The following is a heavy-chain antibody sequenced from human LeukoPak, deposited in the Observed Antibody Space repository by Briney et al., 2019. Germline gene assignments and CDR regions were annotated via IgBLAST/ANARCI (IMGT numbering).Heavy chain of an antibody. Sequence: GGSLRLSCAASGFTFDDYGMSWVRQVPGKGLEWVSGINWNGGSTGYADSVKGRFTISRDNSKNTLYLQLNSLRAEDTAVYYCARDPKYYDTSGYYLGYWGQGTLVTVSS. CDR2: INWNGGST. D-gene: IGHD3-22*01. V-gene: IGHV3-20*04. CDR3: ARDPKYYDTSGYYLGY. J-gene: IGHJ4*02. CDR1: GFTFDDYG.